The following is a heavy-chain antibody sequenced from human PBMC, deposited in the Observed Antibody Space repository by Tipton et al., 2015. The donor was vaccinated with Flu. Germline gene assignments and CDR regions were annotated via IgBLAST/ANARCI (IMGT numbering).Heavy chain of an antibody. Sequence: TLSLTCTVSGGSISSYYWSWFRQPQGKGLEWIGYIYNSGSTNYNPSLKSRVTISVDTSKNQFSLKLSSVTAADTAVYYCARERVGGEPFDYWGQGTLVTVSS. J-gene: IGHJ4*02. CDR1: GGSISSYY. CDR3: ARERVGGEPFDY. CDR2: IYNSGST. V-gene: IGHV4-59*01. D-gene: IGHD1-26*01.